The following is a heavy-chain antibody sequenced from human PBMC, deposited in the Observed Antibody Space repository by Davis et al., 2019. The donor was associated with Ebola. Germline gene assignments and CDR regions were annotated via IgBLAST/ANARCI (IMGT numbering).Heavy chain of an antibody. CDR3: ARGGPKGLSFRPRSYNWFDP. CDR1: GFTFSGPA. CDR2: IRTKANSYAT. Sequence: PGGSLRLSCAASGFTFSGPAMHWVRQASGKGLAWVGRIRTKANSYATAYAASVKGRFTISRDDSKNTAYLQMNSLKTEDTAVYYCARGGPKGLSFRPRSYNWFDPWGQGTLVTVSS. J-gene: IGHJ5*02. V-gene: IGHV3-73*01. D-gene: IGHD3-16*02.